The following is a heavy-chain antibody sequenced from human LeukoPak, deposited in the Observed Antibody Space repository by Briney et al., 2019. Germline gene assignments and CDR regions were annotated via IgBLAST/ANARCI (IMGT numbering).Heavy chain of an antibody. V-gene: IGHV4-39*07. CDR3: AREGYSSSWPPH. D-gene: IGHD6-13*01. CDR1: GGSISSSSYY. Sequence: SETLSLTCTVSGGSISSSSYYWGWIRQPPGKGLEWIGSIYYSGSTYYNPSLKSRVTISVDTSKNQFSLKLSSVTAADTAVYYCAREGYSSSWPPHWGQGTLVTVSS. J-gene: IGHJ4*02. CDR2: IYYSGST.